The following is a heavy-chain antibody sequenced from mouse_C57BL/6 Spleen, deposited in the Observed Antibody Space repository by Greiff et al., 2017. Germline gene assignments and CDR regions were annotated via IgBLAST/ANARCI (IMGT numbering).Heavy chain of an antibody. CDR2: IDPSDSYT. V-gene: IGHV1-59*01. J-gene: IGHJ1*03. CDR1: GYTFTSYW. CDR3: ARELGLYWYFDV. D-gene: IGHD4-1*01. Sequence: QVQLQQPGAELVRPGTSVKLSCKASGYTFTSYWMHWVKQRPGQGLEWIGVIDPSDSYTNYNQKFKGKATLTVDTSSSTAYMQLSSLTSEDSAVCYCARELGLYWYFDVWGTGTTVTVSS.